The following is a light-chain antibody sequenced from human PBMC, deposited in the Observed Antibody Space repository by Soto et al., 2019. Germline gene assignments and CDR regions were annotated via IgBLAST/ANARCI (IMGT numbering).Light chain of an antibody. CDR2: DAS. CDR1: QSINGW. CDR3: QQSYSSPPT. V-gene: IGKV1-5*01. Sequence: DIQMTQSPSSLSASVGDRVTITCRASQSINGWLAWYQQRPGKAPNLLIYDASTLESGVPSRFSGSRSGPDFTLTISSLQPEDFATYYCQQSYSSPPTFGQGTKVDIK. J-gene: IGKJ1*01.